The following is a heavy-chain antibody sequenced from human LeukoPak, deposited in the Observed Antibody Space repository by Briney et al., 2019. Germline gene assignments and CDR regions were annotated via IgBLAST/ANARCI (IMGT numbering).Heavy chain of an antibody. Sequence: ASVKVSCKASGYIFTNYGISWVRQAPGQGLEWMGWISAYNDNTNYAQKVQGRLAMTADTSTSTAYMELKSLRSDDTAVYYCARGLGSGSYYAYWGQGTLVTVSS. J-gene: IGHJ4*02. CDR1: GYIFTNYG. D-gene: IGHD3-10*02. V-gene: IGHV1-18*01. CDR3: ARGLGSGSYYAY. CDR2: ISAYNDNT.